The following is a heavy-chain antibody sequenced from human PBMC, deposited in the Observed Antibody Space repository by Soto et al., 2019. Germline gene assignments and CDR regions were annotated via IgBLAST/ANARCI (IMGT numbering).Heavy chain of an antibody. Sequence: PGGSLRLSCAASGFTFSDFGMHWVRQAPGKGLEWVAIISYDGILKYYADSVKGRFTISRDTSKGAVYLQMNSLTPEDTAVYYWAKDFKVSGGHYGSLNYYYGMDVWGQGTTVTVSS. CDR1: GFTFSDFG. J-gene: IGHJ6*02. V-gene: IGHV3-30*18. CDR3: AKDFKVSGGHYGSLNYYYGMDV. D-gene: IGHD3-10*01. CDR2: ISYDGILK.